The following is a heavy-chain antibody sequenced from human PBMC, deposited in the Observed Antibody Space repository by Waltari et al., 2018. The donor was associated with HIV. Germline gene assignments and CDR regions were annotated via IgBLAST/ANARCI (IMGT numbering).Heavy chain of an antibody. V-gene: IGHV3-21*01. Sequence: EVQLVESGGGLVKPGGSLRLSCAGSGFTFSSYDMNWVRQARGKGLQWVSSISSSGSYYADSVKGRFTISRDNAKNSLYLQMNSLRVEDTAVYHCARVSDYGDFLFGYWGPGTLVTVSS. CDR1: GFTFSSYD. J-gene: IGHJ4*02. CDR2: ISSSGS. CDR3: ARVSDYGDFLFGY. D-gene: IGHD4-17*01.